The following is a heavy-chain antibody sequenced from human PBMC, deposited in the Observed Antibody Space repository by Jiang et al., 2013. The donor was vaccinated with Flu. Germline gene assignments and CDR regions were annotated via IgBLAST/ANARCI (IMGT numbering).Heavy chain of an antibody. CDR2: IYSGGST. Sequence: QLLESGGGLIQPGGSLRLSCAASGFTVSSNYMSWVRQAPGKGLEWVSVIYSGGSTYYADSVKGRFTISRDNSKNTLYLQMNSLRAEDTAVYYCASVIGITMIVVVITIFDYWGQGTLVTVSS. D-gene: IGHD3-22*01. CDR3: ASVIGITMIVVVITIFDY. CDR1: GFTVSSNY. V-gene: IGHV3-53*01. J-gene: IGHJ4*02.